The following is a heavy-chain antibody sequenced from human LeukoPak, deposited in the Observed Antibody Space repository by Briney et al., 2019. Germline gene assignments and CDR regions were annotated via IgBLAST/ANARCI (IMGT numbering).Heavy chain of an antibody. CDR1: GGSISSSNYY. CDR3: ARDLIIAAAEAWFDP. Sequence: PSETLSLTCTVSGGSISSSNYYWGWIRQPPGKGLEWIGSIYYSGSTYYNPSLKSRVTISVDTSKNQFSLKLSSVTAADTAVYYCARDLIIAAAEAWFDPWGQGTLVTVSS. V-gene: IGHV4-39*07. CDR2: IYYSGST. D-gene: IGHD6-13*01. J-gene: IGHJ5*02.